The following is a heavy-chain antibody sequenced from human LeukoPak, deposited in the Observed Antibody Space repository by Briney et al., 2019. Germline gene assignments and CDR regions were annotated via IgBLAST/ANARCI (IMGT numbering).Heavy chain of an antibody. J-gene: IGHJ4*02. V-gene: IGHV3-30*02. CDR1: GFTFSNYG. CDR3: AKPSIRHKAFDY. D-gene: IGHD6-6*01. CDR2: IRYDGSNK. Sequence: GGSLRLSCAASGFTFSNYGMHWVRQAPGKGLEWVALIRYDGSNKYADSVKGRFTISRDNSKNTLYLQMNSLRAEDTAVYYCAKPSIRHKAFDYWGQGTLVTVSS.